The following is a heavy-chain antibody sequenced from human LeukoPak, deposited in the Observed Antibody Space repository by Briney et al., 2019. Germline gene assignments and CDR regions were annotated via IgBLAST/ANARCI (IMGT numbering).Heavy chain of an antibody. J-gene: IGHJ3*02. D-gene: IGHD2-21*02. CDR2: INPNSGGT. V-gene: IGHV1-2*04. Sequence: GASVKVSCKASGYTFTGYYMHWVRQAPGQGLEWMGWINPNSGGTNYAQKFQGWVTMTRGTSISTAYMELSRLRSDDTAVYYCASLPVYIVVVTAYDAFDIWGQGTMVTVSS. CDR1: GYTFTGYY. CDR3: ASLPVYIVVVTAYDAFDI.